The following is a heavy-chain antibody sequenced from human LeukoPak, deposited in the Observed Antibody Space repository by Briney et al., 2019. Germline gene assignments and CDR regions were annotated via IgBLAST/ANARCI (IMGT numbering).Heavy chain of an antibody. CDR2: INRSGST. CDR3: ARHPYYYDSSGYYWGRSICYFDY. D-gene: IGHD3-22*01. Sequence: PSETLSLTCAVYGGSLSGNYWSWIRKPPGKGLEWIGEINRSGSTKYNPSLKSRVTISVDTSKNQFSLKLSSVTAADTAVYYCARHPYYYDSSGYYWGRSICYFDYWGQGTLVTVSS. J-gene: IGHJ4*02. V-gene: IGHV4-34*01. CDR1: GGSLSGNY.